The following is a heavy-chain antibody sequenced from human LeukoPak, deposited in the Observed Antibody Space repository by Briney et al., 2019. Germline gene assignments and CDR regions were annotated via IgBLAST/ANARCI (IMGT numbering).Heavy chain of an antibody. CDR3: ASTNAYYYYMDV. CDR2: MYSSGST. J-gene: IGHJ6*03. CDR1: GGSTFSFSYY. Sequence: PSETLSLTCTVSGGSTFSFSYYWSWIRQPAGKGLEWIGRMYSSGSTNYNPSLKSRVTISVDTSKNQFSLKLSSVTAADTAVYYCASTNAYYYYMDVWGKGTTVTISS. V-gene: IGHV4-61*02. D-gene: IGHD5/OR15-5a*01.